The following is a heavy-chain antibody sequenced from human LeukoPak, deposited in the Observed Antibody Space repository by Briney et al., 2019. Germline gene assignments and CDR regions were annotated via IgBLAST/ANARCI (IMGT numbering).Heavy chain of an antibody. CDR1: GFTFGSSA. J-gene: IGHJ4*02. V-gene: IGHV3-23*01. CDR3: ARDRPYFDY. Sequence: GGSLSLSCAASGFTFGSSAMSWVRQAPGKGLEWVSAVSNSGGSTFYANSVMGRFTISRDNSRNTLYLQMNSLRAEDTAVYYCARDRPYFDYWGQGTLVTVSS. CDR2: VSNSGGST.